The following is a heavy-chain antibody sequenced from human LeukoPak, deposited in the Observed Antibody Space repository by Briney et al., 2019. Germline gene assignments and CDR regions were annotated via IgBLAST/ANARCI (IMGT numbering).Heavy chain of an antibody. D-gene: IGHD3-22*01. Sequence: GGSLRLSCAASGCTFRNYAMTWVRQAPGQGLEWVSAMSGSGAGTYYADSVRGRFTISRDNSEKTLYLQMNSLRAEDTAVYYCAKTFYYDSSGYWDDWGQGTLVTVSS. CDR1: GCTFRNYA. CDR3: AKTFYYDSSGYWDD. CDR2: MSGSGAGT. J-gene: IGHJ4*02. V-gene: IGHV3-23*01.